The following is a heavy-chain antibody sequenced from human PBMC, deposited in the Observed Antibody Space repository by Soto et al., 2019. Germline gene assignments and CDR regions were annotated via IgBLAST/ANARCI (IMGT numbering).Heavy chain of an antibody. D-gene: IGHD6-13*01. CDR1: VFTFSSYG. V-gene: IGHV3-33*01. CDR2: IWYDGSNK. Sequence: GGSLRLSCAASVFTFSSYGMHWVRQAPGKGLEWVAVIWYDGSNKYYADSVKGRFTISRDNSKNTLYLQMNSLRAEDTAVYYCARDRGIAAATDAFDIWGQGTMVTVSS. J-gene: IGHJ3*02. CDR3: ARDRGIAAATDAFDI.